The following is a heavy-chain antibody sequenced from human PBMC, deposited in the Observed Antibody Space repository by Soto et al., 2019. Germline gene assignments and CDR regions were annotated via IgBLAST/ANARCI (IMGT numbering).Heavy chain of an antibody. V-gene: IGHV4-4*07. CDR3: VRDGTKTLRDWFDP. CDR2: IYAPGTT. J-gene: IGHJ5*02. Sequence: PSATLSLTCTVSGASISGYYWSWIRKSAGKGLEWIGRIYAPGTTDYNPSLKSRVMMSVDTSKKQFSLRLRSVTAADTAVYYCVRDGTKTLRDWFDPWGQGISVTVSS. D-gene: IGHD1-1*01. CDR1: GASISGYY.